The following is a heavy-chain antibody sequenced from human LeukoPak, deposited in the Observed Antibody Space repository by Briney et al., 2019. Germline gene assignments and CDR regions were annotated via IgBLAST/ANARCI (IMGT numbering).Heavy chain of an antibody. CDR2: ISSSSSYI. J-gene: IGHJ4*02. CDR3: ARDDSSGYYYIFFDY. Sequence: GGSLRLSCAASGFPFSSYSMNWVRQAPGKGLEWVSSISSSSSYIYYADSVKGRFTISRDNAKNSLYLQMNSLRAEDTAVYYCARDDSSGYYYIFFDYWGQGTLVTVSS. CDR1: GFPFSSYS. D-gene: IGHD3-22*01. V-gene: IGHV3-21*01.